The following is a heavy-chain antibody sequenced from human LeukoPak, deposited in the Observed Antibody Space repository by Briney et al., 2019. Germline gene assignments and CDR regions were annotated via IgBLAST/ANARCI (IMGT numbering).Heavy chain of an antibody. CDR1: GYSISSGGYY. CDR3: ARRYSSSSKLGY. D-gene: IGHD6-13*01. J-gene: IGHJ4*02. V-gene: IGHV4-30-2*01. Sequence: SQTLSLTCTVSGYSISSGGYYWSWIRQPPGKGLEWIGEINHSGSTNYNPSLKSRVTISVDTSKNQFSLKLSSVTAADTAVYYCARRYSSSSKLGYWGQGTLVTVSS. CDR2: INHSGST.